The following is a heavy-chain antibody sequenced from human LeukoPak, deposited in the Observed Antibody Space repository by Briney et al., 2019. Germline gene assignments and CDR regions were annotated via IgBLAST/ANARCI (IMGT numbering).Heavy chain of an antibody. CDR2: IKYDGSEK. Sequence: PGGSLRLPCAASGFTFSSYWMTWVRQAPGKGLEWVASIKYDGSEKNYVDSVKGRFTISRDNAKNSLYLQMNSLRAEDTAVYYCARGGARNFDYWGQGTLAIVSS. D-gene: IGHD3-10*01. CDR1: GFTFSSYW. V-gene: IGHV3-7*05. CDR3: ARGGARNFDY. J-gene: IGHJ4*02.